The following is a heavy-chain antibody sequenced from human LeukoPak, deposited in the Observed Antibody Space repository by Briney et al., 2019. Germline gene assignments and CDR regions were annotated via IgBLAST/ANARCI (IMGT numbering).Heavy chain of an antibody. CDR1: GFTFSSYW. CDR3: ARDALYYDILTGYYRGPLDY. J-gene: IGHJ4*02. Sequence: GGSLRLSCAASGFTFSSYWMSWVRQAPGKGLEWVANIKQDGSEKYYVDSVKGRFTISRDNAKNSLYLQMNSLRAEDTAVYYCARDALYYDILTGYYRGPLDYWGQGTLVTVSS. CDR2: IKQDGSEK. V-gene: IGHV3-7*01. D-gene: IGHD3-9*01.